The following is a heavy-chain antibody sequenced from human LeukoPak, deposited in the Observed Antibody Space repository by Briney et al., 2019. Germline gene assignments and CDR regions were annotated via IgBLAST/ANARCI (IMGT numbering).Heavy chain of an antibody. Sequence: PGGSLRLSCAASGFTFSSYAMSWVRQAPGKGLEWVSAISGSDGSTYYADSVKGRFTISRDNSKNTLYLQMDSLRAEDTAVYYCAKHLSIAAGYFDYWGQGTLVTVSS. CDR1: GFTFSSYA. V-gene: IGHV3-23*01. J-gene: IGHJ4*02. CDR2: ISGSDGST. CDR3: AKHLSIAAGYFDY. D-gene: IGHD6-13*01.